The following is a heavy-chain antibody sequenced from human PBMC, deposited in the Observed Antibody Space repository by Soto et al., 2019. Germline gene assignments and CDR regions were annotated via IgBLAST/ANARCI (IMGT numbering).Heavy chain of an antibody. CDR3: ARAQGSSTSLEIYYYYYCGMDV. CDR2: IIPITGTA. Sequence: QVQLVQSGAEVQKPGSSVKVSCKASGGTFGSYAISWVRQAPGQGPEWMGGIIPITGTANYAQKFQGRVTITADESTSTASMQLSSLRSEDTAVYYCARAQGSSTSLEIYYYYYCGMDVWGQGTTVTVSS. J-gene: IGHJ6*02. CDR1: GGTFGSYA. V-gene: IGHV1-69*01. D-gene: IGHD2-2*01.